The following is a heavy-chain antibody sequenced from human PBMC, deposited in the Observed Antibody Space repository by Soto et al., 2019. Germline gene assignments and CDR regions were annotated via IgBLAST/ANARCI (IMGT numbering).Heavy chain of an antibody. J-gene: IGHJ4*02. V-gene: IGHV3-48*02. Sequence: GGSLRLSCAASGFTFSSYTMAWVRQAPGKGLEWVSSITSSNNIYYADSVKGRFTISRDNAKNSVHLQMSSLRDEDTAVYYCARGRRGRVLDYWGQGTLVTVSS. CDR3: ARGRRGRVLDY. D-gene: IGHD2-15*01. CDR1: GFTFSSYT. CDR2: ITSSNNI.